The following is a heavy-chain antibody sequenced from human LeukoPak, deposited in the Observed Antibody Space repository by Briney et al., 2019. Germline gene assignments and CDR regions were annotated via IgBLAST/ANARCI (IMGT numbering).Heavy chain of an antibody. V-gene: IGHV3-7*01. CDR2: IKEDGSEK. CDR1: GFTFSRFW. D-gene: IGHD1-1*01. CDR3: ARDGPNWNDFDY. J-gene: IGHJ4*02. Sequence: GGSLRLSCAASGFTFSRFWMSWVRQAPGKGLEWVANIKEDGSEKHYVDSVKGRFTISRDNARNSLYLQINSLRAEDTAVYYCARDGPNWNDFDYWGQGTLVTVSS.